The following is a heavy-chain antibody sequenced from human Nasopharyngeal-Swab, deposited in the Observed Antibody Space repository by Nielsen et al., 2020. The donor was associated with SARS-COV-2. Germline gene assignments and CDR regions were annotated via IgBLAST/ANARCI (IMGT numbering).Heavy chain of an antibody. V-gene: IGHV3-30-3*02. CDR2: IANDGRYK. D-gene: IGHD1-26*01. Sequence: GGSLRLSCAASGFTFDSYAMHWVRQAPGKGLEWVAVIANDGRYKHYADSVKGRFTISRDNSKNTVYLQMNSLRAEDTAIYYCAKYFGSGAYQAFCDYWGHGTLVTVSS. J-gene: IGHJ4*01. CDR3: AKYFGSGAYQAFCDY. CDR1: GFTFDSYA.